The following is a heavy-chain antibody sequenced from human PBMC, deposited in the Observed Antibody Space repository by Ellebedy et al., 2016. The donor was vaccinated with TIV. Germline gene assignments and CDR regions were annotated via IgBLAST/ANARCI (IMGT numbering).Heavy chain of an antibody. J-gene: IGHJ2*01. CDR2: IYTDERT. V-gene: IGHV3-66*01. D-gene: IGHD3-10*02. CDR3: ARASFYDVDLSGWYFDL. Sequence: GESLKISCAASEFTVSYNYMNWVRPAPGKGPEWVSGIYTDERTYYADSVRGRFTISRDNSKNTLYLQMNSLRTADTSVYYCARASFYDVDLSGWYFDLWGRGTLVTVSS. CDR1: EFTVSYNY.